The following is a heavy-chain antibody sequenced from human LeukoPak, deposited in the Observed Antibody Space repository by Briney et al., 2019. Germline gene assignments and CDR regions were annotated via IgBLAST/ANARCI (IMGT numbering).Heavy chain of an antibody. Sequence: PSETLSLTCTVSGGSITNYYWSWIRQPAGKGLEWIGRIYASGSTNYNPSLKSRVTMSVDTSKNQFSLTLSSVTAADTAVYYCARDRGTATLPDYWGQGTLVTVSS. CDR3: ARDRGTATLPDY. J-gene: IGHJ4*02. CDR2: IYASGST. CDR1: GGSITNYY. D-gene: IGHD1-1*01. V-gene: IGHV4-4*07.